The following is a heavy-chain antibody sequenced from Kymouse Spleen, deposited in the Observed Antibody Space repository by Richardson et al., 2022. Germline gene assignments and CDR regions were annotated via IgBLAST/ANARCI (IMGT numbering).Heavy chain of an antibody. Sequence: EVQLVESGGGLVQPGRSLRLSCAASGFTFDDYAMHWVRQAPGKGLEWVSGISWNSGSIGYADSVKGRFTISRDNAKNSLYLQMNSLRAEDTALYYCAKDKRYCSSTSCSYYFDYWGQGTLVTVSS. CDR1: GFTFDDYA. CDR2: ISWNSGSI. J-gene: IGHJ4*02. V-gene: IGHV3-9*01. D-gene: IGHD2-2*02. CDR3: AKDKRYCSSTSCSYYFDY.